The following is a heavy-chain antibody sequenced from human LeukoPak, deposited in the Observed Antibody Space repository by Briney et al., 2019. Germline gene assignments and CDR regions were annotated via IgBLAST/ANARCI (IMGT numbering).Heavy chain of an antibody. Sequence: GGSLRPPCAASGFTFSTYWVHWVRQAPGKGLVRVSRINPDGRRTDYADSVKGRFTISRDNSKNTLYLQMNSLRAEDTAVYYCAKDFWSGYYPKYWGQGTLVTVSS. D-gene: IGHD3-3*01. CDR3: AKDFWSGYYPKY. J-gene: IGHJ4*02. V-gene: IGHV3-74*01. CDR2: INPDGRRT. CDR1: GFTFSTYW.